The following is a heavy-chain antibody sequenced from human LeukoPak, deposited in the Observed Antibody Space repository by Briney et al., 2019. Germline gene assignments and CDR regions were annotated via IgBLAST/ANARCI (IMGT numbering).Heavy chain of an antibody. CDR1: GFTFSRYW. CDR3: ASDFGGHDDF. D-gene: IGHD4-23*01. CDR2: MNTDGSRT. V-gene: IGHV3-74*01. Sequence: PGGSLRLSCAASGFTFSRYWMHWVRQAPGKGLVWVSRMNTDGSRTDYADSVKGRFTISGDNAKNTLYLQMNSLGVEDTAVYSCASDFGGHDDFWGQGILVTVSS. J-gene: IGHJ4*02.